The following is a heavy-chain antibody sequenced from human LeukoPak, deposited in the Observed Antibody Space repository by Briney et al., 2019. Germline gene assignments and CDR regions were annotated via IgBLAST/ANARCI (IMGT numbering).Heavy chain of an antibody. CDR3: AKDPHYSDSSGYYVDY. Sequence: PGRSLRLSCAASGFTYSSYVMHWVRQAPGKGLEWVAVIWYDGSNKYCADSVKGRFTISRDNSKNTLYLQMNSLSAEDTAVYYCAKDPHYSDSSGYYVDYWGQGTLVTVSS. D-gene: IGHD3-22*01. V-gene: IGHV3-33*06. CDR1: GFTYSSYV. J-gene: IGHJ4*02. CDR2: IWYDGSNK.